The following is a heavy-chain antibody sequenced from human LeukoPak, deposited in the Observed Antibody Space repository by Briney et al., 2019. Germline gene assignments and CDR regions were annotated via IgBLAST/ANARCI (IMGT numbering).Heavy chain of an antibody. J-gene: IGHJ5*02. V-gene: IGHV1-2*02. Sequence: ASVKVSCKASEYTFTGYYMHWVRQAPGQGLEWMGWINPNSGGTNYAQKFQGRVTMTRDTSISTAYMELSRLRSDDTAVYYCARAVDIVVVPAAPFDPWGQGTLVTVSS. CDR1: EYTFTGYY. CDR3: ARAVDIVVVPAAPFDP. CDR2: INPNSGGT. D-gene: IGHD2-2*03.